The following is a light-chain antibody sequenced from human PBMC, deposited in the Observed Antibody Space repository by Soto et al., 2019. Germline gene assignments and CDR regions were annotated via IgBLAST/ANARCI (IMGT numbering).Light chain of an antibody. J-gene: IGKJ1*01. Sequence: DIQMTQSPSSLSASVGDRVTITCRASQSISSYLNWYQQKPGKAPKLLIYAASSLQSGVPSRFSGSVSGTDFNLTISSLEPEDFATYYCRQSYSTLWTFGEGTKVEIK. V-gene: IGKV1-39*01. CDR2: AAS. CDR1: QSISSY. CDR3: RQSYSTLWT.